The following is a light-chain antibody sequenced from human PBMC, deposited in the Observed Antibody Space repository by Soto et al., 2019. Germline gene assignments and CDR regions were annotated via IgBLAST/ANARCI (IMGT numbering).Light chain of an antibody. CDR3: QQRSNWST. V-gene: IGKV3-11*01. Sequence: EIVLTQSPATLSLSPGERATLSCRASQSVSSYLAWYQQKPGQAPRLLIYEASNRATGIPARFSGSGSGTDFTLTISSLEPEDSAVYYCQQRSNWSTFGQGTRLEIE. CDR1: QSVSSY. J-gene: IGKJ5*01. CDR2: EAS.